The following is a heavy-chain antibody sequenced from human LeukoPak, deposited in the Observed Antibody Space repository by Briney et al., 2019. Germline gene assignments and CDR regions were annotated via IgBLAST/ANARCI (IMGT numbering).Heavy chain of an antibody. J-gene: IGHJ4*02. CDR2: ISSDGSNK. V-gene: IGHV3-30*03. CDR3: RAATKYRDYCYDY. Sequence: PGGSLRLSCAASRFTFNTFGMHWVRQAPGKGLEWVAVISSDGSNKYHADSVKGRFTISRDNSKDTLYLQMSSLAIEDTAVYYCRAATKYRDYCYDYWGQGTLVTVSS. D-gene: IGHD2/OR15-2a*01. CDR1: RFTFNTFG.